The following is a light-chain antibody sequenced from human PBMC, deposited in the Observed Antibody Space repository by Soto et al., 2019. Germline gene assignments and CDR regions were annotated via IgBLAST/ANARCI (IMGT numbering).Light chain of an antibody. CDR2: WAS. J-gene: IGKJ3*01. V-gene: IGKV4-1*01. Sequence: DIVMTQSPDSLAVSLGERATINCKSSQNVLYSSNNKNYLAWYQQKPGQPPKLLIYWASTRESGVPDRFSGSGSGTDFTLTISSLQAVDVAVYYCQQYYNSPFTFGPGTKVDIK. CDR3: QQYYNSPFT. CDR1: QNVLYSSNNKNY.